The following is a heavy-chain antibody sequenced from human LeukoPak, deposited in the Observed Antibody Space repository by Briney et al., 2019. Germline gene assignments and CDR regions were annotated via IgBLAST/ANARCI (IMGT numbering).Heavy chain of an antibody. J-gene: IGHJ5*02. CDR1: GYTFTGYY. CDR2: INPNSGGT. V-gene: IGHV1-2*02. CDR3: ARGDYYGSGKVVAA. D-gene: IGHD3-10*01. Sequence: ASVKVSCKASGYTFTGYYIHWVRQAPGQGLEWMGWINPNSGGTNSAQKFQGRVTMTRDTSISTAYMELSSLRSDDTAVYYCARGDYYGSGKVVAAWGQGTLVTVSS.